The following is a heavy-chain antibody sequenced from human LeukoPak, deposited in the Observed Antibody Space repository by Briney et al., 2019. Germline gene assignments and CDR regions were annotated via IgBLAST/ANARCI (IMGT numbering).Heavy chain of an antibody. Sequence: PGGSLRLSCAASGFTFSSYAMSWVRQAPGKGLEWVSAISGSGGSTYYADSVKGRFTISRDNSKNTLYLQMNSLRAEDTAVYYCARDRGWRYYYYYGMDVWGQGTTVTVSS. CDR3: ARDRGWRYYYYYGMDV. J-gene: IGHJ6*02. CDR2: ISGSGGST. D-gene: IGHD3-10*01. V-gene: IGHV3-23*01. CDR1: GFTFSSYA.